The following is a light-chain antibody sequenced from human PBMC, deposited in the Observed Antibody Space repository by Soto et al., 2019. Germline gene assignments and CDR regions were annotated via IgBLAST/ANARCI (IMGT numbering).Light chain of an antibody. CDR1: SSDVGGYNY. CDR3: CSYAGSYV. J-gene: IGLJ1*01. V-gene: IGLV2-11*01. Sequence: QSALTQPRSVSGSPGQSVTIPCTGTSSDVGGYNYVSWYQQHPGKAPKLVIYDVSKRPSGVPDRFSGSKSGNTASLTISGLQGEDVADYYCCSYAGSYVFGTGTKLTVL. CDR2: DVS.